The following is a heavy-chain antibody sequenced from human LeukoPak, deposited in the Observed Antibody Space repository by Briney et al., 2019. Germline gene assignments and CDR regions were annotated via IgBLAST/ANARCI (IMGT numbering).Heavy chain of an antibody. Sequence: PGGSLRLSCAASGSTFSSDAMSWVRQAPGKGLEWVSGISGSGGATYHADSVKGRFTISRDNSKNTLYLQMNSLRAEDTAVYYCAKGFSRNWYYWGQGTLVTVSS. CDR3: AKGFSRNWYY. V-gene: IGHV3-23*01. CDR2: ISGSGGAT. J-gene: IGHJ4*02. D-gene: IGHD1-1*01. CDR1: GSTFSSDA.